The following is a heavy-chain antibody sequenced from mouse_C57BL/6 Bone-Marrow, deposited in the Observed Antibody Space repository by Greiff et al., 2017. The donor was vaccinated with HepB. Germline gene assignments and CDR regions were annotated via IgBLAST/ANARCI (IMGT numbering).Heavy chain of an antibody. J-gene: IGHJ4*01. V-gene: IGHV7-3*01. Sequence: EVHLVESGGGLVQPGGSLSLSCAASGFTFTDYYMSWVRQPPGKALEWLGFIRNKANGYTTEYSASVKGRFTISRDTFQSILYLQRNALRAEDSATYYCASPWVLHYYAMDYWGQGTSVTVSS. CDR2: IRNKANGYTT. CDR1: GFTFTDYY. CDR3: ASPWVLHYYAMDY.